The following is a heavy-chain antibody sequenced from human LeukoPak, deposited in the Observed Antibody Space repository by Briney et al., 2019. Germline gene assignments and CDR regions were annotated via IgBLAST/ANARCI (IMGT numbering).Heavy chain of an antibody. CDR3: ARERMGPFDY. Sequence: SETLSLTCTVSGGSISSYYWSWIRQPPGKGLEWIGYIYYSGSTNYNPSLKSRVTISVDTSKNQFSLKLSSVTAADTAVYYCARERMGPFDYWGQGTLVTVSS. V-gene: IGHV4-59*01. J-gene: IGHJ4*02. CDR2: IYYSGST. CDR1: GGSISSYY. D-gene: IGHD3-16*01.